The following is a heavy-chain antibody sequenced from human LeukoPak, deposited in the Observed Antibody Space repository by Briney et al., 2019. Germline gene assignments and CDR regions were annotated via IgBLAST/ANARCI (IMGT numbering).Heavy chain of an antibody. J-gene: IGHJ4*02. V-gene: IGHV4-39*01. Sequence: SETLTLTCTVCGGSISSSTYCWGWIRQPPGKGLEWVGSIYYSGSPSYNVSLKSRVTISVDTPKNQFSLKLDSVTAADTAVYYCERNASASGTSYFDYWGQETLVTVSS. CDR3: ERNASASGTSYFDY. CDR1: GGSISSSTYC. D-gene: IGHD1-26*01. CDR2: IYYSGSP.